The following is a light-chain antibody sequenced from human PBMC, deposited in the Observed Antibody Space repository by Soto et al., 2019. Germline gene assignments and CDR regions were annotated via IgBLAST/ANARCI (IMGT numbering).Light chain of an antibody. Sequence: QPVLTQSSSASASLGSSVKLTCTLSSGHSSYIIAWHQQQPGKAPRYLMKLEGSGSYNKVSGVPDRFSGSSSGADRYLTISNLQSEDEADYYCETWDSNTHVFGGGTKLTVL. CDR3: ETWDSNTHV. CDR1: SGHSSYI. V-gene: IGLV4-60*03. CDR2: LEGSGSY. J-gene: IGLJ7*01.